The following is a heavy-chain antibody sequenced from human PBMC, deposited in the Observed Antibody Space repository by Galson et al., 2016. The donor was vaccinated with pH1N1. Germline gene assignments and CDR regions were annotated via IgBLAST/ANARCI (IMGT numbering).Heavy chain of an antibody. CDR2: ISPIFGSI. J-gene: IGHJ6*02. V-gene: IGHV1-69*06. CDR1: GGTFSNSA. D-gene: IGHD3-10*01. CDR3: ATAGPLVREILYFPYALDV. Sequence: SVKVSCKASGGTFSNSAISWVRQAPGQGLEWMGGISPIFGSINYAQRFQGRVTITADIFTNKAYMELSSLRSEDTAIYYCATAGPLVREILYFPYALDVWGQGTTVTVSS.